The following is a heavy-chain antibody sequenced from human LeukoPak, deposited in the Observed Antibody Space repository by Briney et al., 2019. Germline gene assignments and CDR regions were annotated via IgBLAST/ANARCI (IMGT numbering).Heavy chain of an antibody. CDR2: IKRDGSEK. V-gene: IGHV3-7*01. D-gene: IGHD1-26*01. J-gene: IGHJ4*02. Sequence: GGSLRLSCAASGFTFSTYWMAWVRQAPGKGPKWVANIKRDGSEKYYVESVKGRFTISRDNAKNSLFLQMNSLTAEDTSIYYCARDSSGNLDYWGQGALVTVSS. CDR1: GFTFSTYW. CDR3: ARDSSGNLDY.